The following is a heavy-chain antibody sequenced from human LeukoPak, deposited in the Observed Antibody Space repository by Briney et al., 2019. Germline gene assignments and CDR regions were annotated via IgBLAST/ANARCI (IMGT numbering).Heavy chain of an antibody. CDR1: GFTFSISD. CDR3: TKGLLS. V-gene: IGHV3-30*02. J-gene: IGHJ5*02. CDR2: ISYDGSKK. Sequence: GGSLRLSCAASGFTFSISDMHGVRQAPGKGLQWVAFISYDGSKKHCADSVQGRCTTSRDNSKNTLSLQLNSLRADDTAVFYCTKGLLSWGQGTLLTVAA.